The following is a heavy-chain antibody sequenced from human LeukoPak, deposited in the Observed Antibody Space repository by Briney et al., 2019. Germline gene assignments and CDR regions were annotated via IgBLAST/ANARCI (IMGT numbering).Heavy chain of an antibody. V-gene: IGHV3-15*07. CDR3: TTVVHGDYLFYYYYYGMDV. J-gene: IGHJ6*02. CDR1: GFTFSNAW. D-gene: IGHD4-17*01. CDR2: IKSKTDGGTT. Sequence: GGSLRLSCAASGFTFSNAWMNWVRQAPGKGLEWVSRIKSKTDGGTTDYAAPVKGRFTISRDDSKNTLYLQMNSLKTEDTAVYYCTTVVHGDYLFYYYYYGMDVWGQGTTVTVSS.